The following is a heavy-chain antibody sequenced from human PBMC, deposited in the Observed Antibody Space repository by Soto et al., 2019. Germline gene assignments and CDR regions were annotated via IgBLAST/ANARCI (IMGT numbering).Heavy chain of an antibody. Sequence: SETLSLTCTISSASISSSYWWSWIRQPPGKGLEWIGEIYHSGNTNYNPSLKSRVTISADKSKSQFSLKLSSVTAADTAVYYCALTSTRWLIDYWGQGTLVTVSS. CDR3: ALTSTRWLIDY. J-gene: IGHJ4*02. CDR1: SASISSSYW. V-gene: IGHV4-4*02. CDR2: IYHSGNT. D-gene: IGHD6-13*01.